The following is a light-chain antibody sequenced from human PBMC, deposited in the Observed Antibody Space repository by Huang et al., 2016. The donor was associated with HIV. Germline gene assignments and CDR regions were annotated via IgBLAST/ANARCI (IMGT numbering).Light chain of an antibody. V-gene: IGKV3-11*01. Sequence: EIVLTQSPATLSLSPGERATLSCKASQSVSSSLAWYQQKPGQAPRLRIYDTANRATGIPARFRGSESGTDFTLTISSLEPEDFAVYYCQQRSNWPLFTFGPGTKVDIK. CDR3: QQRSNWPLFT. CDR2: DTA. CDR1: QSVSSS. J-gene: IGKJ3*01.